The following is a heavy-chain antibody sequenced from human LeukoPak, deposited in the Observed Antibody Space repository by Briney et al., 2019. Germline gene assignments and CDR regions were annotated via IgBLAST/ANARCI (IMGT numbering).Heavy chain of an antibody. CDR1: GYTFTSYA. J-gene: IGHJ4*02. CDR3: AREYYDFWSGSYYFDY. CDR2: INAGNGNT. V-gene: IGHV1-3*03. D-gene: IGHD3-3*01. Sequence: ASVKVPCKASGYTFTSYAMHWVRQAPGQRLEWMGWINAGNGNTKYSQEFQGRVTITRDTSASTAYMELSSLRSEDMAVYYCAREYYDFWSGSYYFDYWGQGTLVTVSS.